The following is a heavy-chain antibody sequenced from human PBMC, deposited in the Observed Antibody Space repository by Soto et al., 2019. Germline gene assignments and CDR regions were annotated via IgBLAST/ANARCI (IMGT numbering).Heavy chain of an antibody. J-gene: IGHJ4*02. CDR1: GDSINSRSYY. CDR3: ARYRISGSWSKFDY. V-gene: IGHV4-39*07. CDR2: IYYSGRT. D-gene: IGHD6-13*01. Sequence: SETLSLTCTVTGDSINSRSYYWGWIRQPPGKGLEWIGSIYYSGRTYNNPSLRSRVSTSIDTSKNQFSLNLSSVTAADTAVYFCARYRISGSWSKFDYWGQGTLVTVSS.